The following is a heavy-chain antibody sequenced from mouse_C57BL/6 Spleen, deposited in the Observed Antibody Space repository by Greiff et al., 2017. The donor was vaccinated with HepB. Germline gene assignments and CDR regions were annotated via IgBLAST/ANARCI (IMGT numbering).Heavy chain of an antibody. CDR1: GYAFSSYW. Sequence: VQLQQSGAELVKPGASVKISCKASGYAFSSYWMNWVKQRPGKGLEWIGQIYPGDGDTNYNGKFKGKATLTADKSSSTAYMQLSILTSEDSAVYFCARNPLYYGNYDYWGQSTTLTVSS. CDR2: IYPGDGDT. V-gene: IGHV1-80*01. D-gene: IGHD2-1*01. J-gene: IGHJ2*01. CDR3: ARNPLYYGNYDY.